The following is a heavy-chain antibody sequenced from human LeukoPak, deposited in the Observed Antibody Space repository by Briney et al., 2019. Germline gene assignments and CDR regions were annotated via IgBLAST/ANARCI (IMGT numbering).Heavy chain of an antibody. Sequence: ASVKVSCKASGYTFTSYYMHWVRQAPGQGLEWMGIINPSGGSTSYAQEFQGRVTMTRDTSTSTVYMELSSLRSEDTAVYYCARAVGYCSSTSCYGGYWYFDLWGRGTLVTVSS. V-gene: IGHV1-46*01. J-gene: IGHJ2*01. CDR1: GYTFTSYY. CDR2: INPSGGST. CDR3: ARAVGYCSSTSCYGGYWYFDL. D-gene: IGHD2-2*01.